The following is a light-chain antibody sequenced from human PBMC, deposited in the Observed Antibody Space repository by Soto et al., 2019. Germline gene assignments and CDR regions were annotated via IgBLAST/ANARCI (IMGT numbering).Light chain of an antibody. V-gene: IGLV2-11*01. CDR3: CSYSGTYTWL. Sequence: QSVLTQPASVSGSPGQSITISCTGTSSDVGGYKYVSWFHHRPGRAPKLIIFDFSKRPSGVPDRFSGSTSGTTASLTISGLQADDEGDYYCCSYSGTYTWLFGGGTKLTVL. CDR2: DFS. J-gene: IGLJ2*01. CDR1: SSDVGGYKY.